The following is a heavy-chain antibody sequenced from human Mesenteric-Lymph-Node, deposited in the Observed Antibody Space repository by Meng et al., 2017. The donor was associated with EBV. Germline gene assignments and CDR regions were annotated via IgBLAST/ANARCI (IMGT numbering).Heavy chain of an antibody. Sequence: QLRLQGWGPGRVKPSGALSLPCTVSGGSVTSCSYTWNWIRQPPGKRLEWIGYIHYSGSTNYNPPLKSQITISVDTPKNQLSLRVSHVTAADTAVYYCARGRRGVQYFDFWGQGALVTVSS. J-gene: IGHJ4*02. CDR1: GGSVTSCSYT. CDR3: ARGRRGVQYFDF. D-gene: IGHD1-1*01. CDR2: IHYSGST. V-gene: IGHV4-61*01.